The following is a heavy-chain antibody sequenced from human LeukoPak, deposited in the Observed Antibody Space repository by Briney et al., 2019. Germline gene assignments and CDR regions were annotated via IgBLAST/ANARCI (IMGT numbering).Heavy chain of an antibody. CDR2: INPNSGGT. CDR1: GYTFTSYG. CDR3: ASGSGLYSPDY. D-gene: IGHD3-3*01. V-gene: IGHV1-2*02. Sequence: GASVKVSCKASGYTFTSYGISWVRQAPGQGLEWMGWINPNSGGTNHAQMFQGRVTMTRDTSISTAYMELSRLTSDDTAVYYCASGSGLYSPDYWGQGTLVTVSS. J-gene: IGHJ4*02.